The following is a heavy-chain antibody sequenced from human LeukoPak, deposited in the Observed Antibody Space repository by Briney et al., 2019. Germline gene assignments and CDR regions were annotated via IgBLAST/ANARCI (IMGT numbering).Heavy chain of an antibody. J-gene: IGHJ4*02. V-gene: IGHV3-30*18. CDR1: GFTFSSYG. D-gene: IGHD5-12*01. CDR2: ISYDGSNK. CDR3: AKEMDSGYDYGPFDY. Sequence: PGRSLRLSCAASGFTFSSYGMHWVRQAPGKGPEWVAVISYDGSNKYYADSVKGRFTISRDNSKNTLYLQMNSLRAEDTAVYYCAKEMDSGYDYGPFDYWGQGTLVTVSS.